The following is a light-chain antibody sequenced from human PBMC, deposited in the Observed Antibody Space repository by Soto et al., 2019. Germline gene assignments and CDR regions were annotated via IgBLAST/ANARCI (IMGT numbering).Light chain of an antibody. J-gene: IGKJ1*01. V-gene: IGKV3-15*01. CDR3: QHYNNWPRT. Sequence: EIVMTQSPATLSVSPGERATLSCRASQIVSSNLAWYQQKPGQAPRLLIYGASTRATGIPARFSGSGSGTEFTLTISRLQSGDCAVYYGQHYNNWPRTFGQGTKVDI. CDR2: GAS. CDR1: QIVSSN.